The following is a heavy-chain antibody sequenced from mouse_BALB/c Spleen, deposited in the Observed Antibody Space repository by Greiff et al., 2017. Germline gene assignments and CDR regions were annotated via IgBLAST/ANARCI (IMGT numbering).Heavy chain of an antibody. V-gene: IGHV6-6*02. CDR3: TKIYYGYNGLPWFAY. J-gene: IGHJ3*01. Sequence: EVKLLESGGGLVQPGGSMKLSCVASGFTFSSYWMSWVRQSPEKGLEWVAEIRLKSDNYATHYAESVKGKFTISRDDYKSRLYLQMNSLRAAATGIYYCTKIYYGYNGLPWFAYWGQGTPVTVSA. D-gene: IGHD2-2*01. CDR2: IRLKSDNYAT. CDR1: GFTFSSYW.